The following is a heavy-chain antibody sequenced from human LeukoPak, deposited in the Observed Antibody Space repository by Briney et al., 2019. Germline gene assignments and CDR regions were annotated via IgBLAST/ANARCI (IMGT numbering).Heavy chain of an antibody. J-gene: IGHJ6*04. V-gene: IGHV4-59*01. Sequence: PSETLSLTCTVSGGSISSYYWSWVRQPPGKGLEWVGYIYYSGSTNYNNSLKRRVTISVDTSKHQFSLKLSSVTAADTAVYYCARDRPDGITGTRGPYGMDVWGKGTTVTVSS. D-gene: IGHD1-20*01. CDR3: ARDRPDGITGTRGPYGMDV. CDR2: IYYSGST. CDR1: GGSISSYY.